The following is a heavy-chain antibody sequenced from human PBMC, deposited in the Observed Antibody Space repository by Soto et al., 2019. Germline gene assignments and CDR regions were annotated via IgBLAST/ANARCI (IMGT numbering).Heavy chain of an antibody. CDR2: FDPGGGGT. CDR1: GYTLTELS. V-gene: IGHV1-24*01. CDR3: ARDQTAIAAAGSGYYGMDV. J-gene: IGHJ6*02. D-gene: IGHD6-13*01. Sequence: ASVKVSCKVSGYTLTELSMHWVRQAPGKGLEWMGGFDPGGGGTSYAQKFQGRVTMTRDTSTSTVYMELSSLRSEDTAVYYCARDQTAIAAAGSGYYGMDVWGQGTTVTVSS.